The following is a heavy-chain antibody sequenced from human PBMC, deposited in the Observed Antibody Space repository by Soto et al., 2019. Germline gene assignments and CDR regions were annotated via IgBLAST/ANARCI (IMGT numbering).Heavy chain of an antibody. V-gene: IGHV3-33*01. D-gene: IGHD3-22*01. CDR2: IWSDGSYK. J-gene: IGHJ4*02. CDR1: GFNFSRYG. CDR3: ARDPKLLLEYYFDL. Sequence: VQVVESGGGVVQPGRSLRLSCAASGFNFSRYGMHWVRQAPGKGLEWVAVIWSDGSYKNYGDSVKGRFTISRDNSKNTLDLVMNSLRAEDTAMYYCARDPKLLLEYYFDLWGQGTLVTVSS.